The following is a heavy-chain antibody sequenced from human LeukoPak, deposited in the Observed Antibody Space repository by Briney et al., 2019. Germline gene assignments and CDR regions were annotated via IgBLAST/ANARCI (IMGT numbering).Heavy chain of an antibody. J-gene: IGHJ4*02. D-gene: IGHD3-9*01. Sequence: PSGTLSLTCAVSGVSISTSEWWIWVRQPPRQGLEWIGAIHRDGRTRYNPSLTSRVTMSMDYSKNQFSLNVRFVTAADTAIYYCGKTDIYFNPIDYWGPGSLVTVSS. CDR3: GKTDIYFNPIDY. CDR2: IHRDGRT. CDR1: GVSISTSEW. V-gene: IGHV4-4*02.